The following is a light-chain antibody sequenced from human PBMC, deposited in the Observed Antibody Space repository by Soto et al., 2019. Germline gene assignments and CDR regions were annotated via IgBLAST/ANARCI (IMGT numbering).Light chain of an antibody. CDR2: AIS. CDR1: QGMGNF. CDR3: QKYKSAPSLT. V-gene: IGKV1-27*01. Sequence: DIQMTQSPSSLSASVGARVTITCRASQGMGNFLAWYRHKPGKVPKLLIFAISTLQSGGPSRFSGSGSGTDFTLTISSLQPEDVATYYCQKYKSAPSLTFGGGTKVEI. J-gene: IGKJ4*01.